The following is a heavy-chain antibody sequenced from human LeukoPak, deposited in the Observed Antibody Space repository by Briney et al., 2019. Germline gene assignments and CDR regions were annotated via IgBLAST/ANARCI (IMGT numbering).Heavy chain of an antibody. D-gene: IGHD4-11*01. CDR2: IKQDGSET. Sequence: GGSLRLSCAASGFTFSSYWMSWVRQAPGKGLEWVANIKQDGSETYYVDSVKGRFTISRDNAKNSVYLQMNSLGADDTAVYYCATYSILNAREFRYWGQGTLVTVTS. CDR1: GFTFSSYW. J-gene: IGHJ1*01. V-gene: IGHV3-7*01. CDR3: ATYSILNAREFRY.